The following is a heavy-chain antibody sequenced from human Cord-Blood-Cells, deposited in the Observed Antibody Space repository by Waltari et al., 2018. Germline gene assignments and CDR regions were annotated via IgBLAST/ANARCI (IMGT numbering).Heavy chain of an antibody. D-gene: IGHD6-13*01. J-gene: IGHJ3*02. CDR2: ISSNGGST. CDR1: GFAFRSYA. Sequence: EVQLVESGGGLVQPGGSLRLSCAASGFAFRSYAMHWVRQAPGKGLEYVSAISSNGGSTYYADSVKGRFTISRDNSKNTLYLQMGSLRAEDMAVYYCARARGAGTAFDIWGQGTMVTVSS. CDR3: ARARGAGTAFDI. V-gene: IGHV3-64*07.